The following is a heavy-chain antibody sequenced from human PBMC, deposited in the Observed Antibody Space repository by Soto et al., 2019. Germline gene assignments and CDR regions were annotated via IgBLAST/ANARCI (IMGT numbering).Heavy chain of an antibody. CDR2: INPNSGGT. J-gene: IGHJ3*02. CDR1: GYTFTAYY. Sequence: QVQLVQSGAEVKKPGASVKVSCKASGYTFTAYYMHWVRQAPGQGLEWMGWINPNSGGTNYAQKFKGWVTMTRDASISTAYMELSRRRSGDTAVYYCARGYFYGSGKSSPPNAFDSWGQGTIVTFSS. CDR3: ARGYFYGSGKSSPPNAFDS. V-gene: IGHV1-2*04. D-gene: IGHD3-10*01.